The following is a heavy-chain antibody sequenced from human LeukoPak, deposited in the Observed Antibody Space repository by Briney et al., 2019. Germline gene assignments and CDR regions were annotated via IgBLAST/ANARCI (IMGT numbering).Heavy chain of an antibody. CDR1: GGSISSYY. Sequence: SETLSLTCTVSGGSISSYYWSWIRQPPGKGLEWIGYIYYSGSTNYNPSLKGRVTMSVDTSKNQFSLDLISVTAADTAVYYCAAGGYYGSGPTYWGQGTLVTVSS. CDR2: IYYSGST. D-gene: IGHD3-10*01. CDR3: AAGGYYGSGPTY. J-gene: IGHJ4*02. V-gene: IGHV4-59*01.